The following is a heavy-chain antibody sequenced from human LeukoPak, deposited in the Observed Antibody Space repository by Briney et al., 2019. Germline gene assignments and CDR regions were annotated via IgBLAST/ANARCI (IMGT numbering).Heavy chain of an antibody. J-gene: IGHJ6*02. Sequence: GGSLRLSCAASGFTFSSYAMSWVRQAPGKGLEWVSTNSGSGRTTYYADSVRGRFTISRDKSKSTLYLQMDSLRAEDTAVYHCAKDRSYGDYFYYGMDVWGQGTTVTVSS. D-gene: IGHD4-17*01. CDR1: GFTFSSYA. CDR3: AKDRSYGDYFYYGMDV. CDR2: NSGSGRTT. V-gene: IGHV3-23*01.